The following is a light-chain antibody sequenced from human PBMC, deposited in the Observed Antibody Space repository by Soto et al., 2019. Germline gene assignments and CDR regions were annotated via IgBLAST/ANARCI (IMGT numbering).Light chain of an antibody. J-gene: IGKJ5*01. CDR3: QQRSNWPIT. CDR1: QSVSSY. CDR2: DAS. V-gene: IGKV3-11*01. Sequence: EIVLTQSPATLSLSPGERATLSCRASQSVSSYLAWYQQKPGQAPRLLIYDASNRATGIPARFSGSGSGTDFTLTISSLEPEDFAVYYGQQRSNWPITFGQGTLLEIK.